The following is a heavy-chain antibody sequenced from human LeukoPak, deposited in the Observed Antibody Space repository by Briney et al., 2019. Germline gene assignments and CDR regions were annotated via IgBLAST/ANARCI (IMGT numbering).Heavy chain of an antibody. J-gene: IGHJ4*02. V-gene: IGHV4-34*01. CDR1: DGTFTFYY. Sequence: SETLSLTCDVVDGTFTFYYWSWLRQPPGKGLEWIGESGQSGGANYNPSLRNRVIISVEASSNQISLKMTSVAAADTAVYYCARGRGHSYGLWGQGKLVIVSS. CDR3: ARGRGHSYGL. D-gene: IGHD5-18*01. CDR2: SGQSGGA.